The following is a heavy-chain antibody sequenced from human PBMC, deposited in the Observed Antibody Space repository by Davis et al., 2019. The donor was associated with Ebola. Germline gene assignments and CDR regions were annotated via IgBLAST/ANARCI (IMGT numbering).Heavy chain of an antibody. CDR1: GFTFSSYG. D-gene: IGHD5-18*01. Sequence: PGGFLRLSCAASGFTFSSYGMHWVRQAPGKGLEWVAVIWYDGSNKYYADSVKGRFTISRDNSKNTLYLQMNSLRAEDTAVYYCARDSTAMVTFFDYWGQGTLVTVSS. CDR3: ARDSTAMVTFFDY. J-gene: IGHJ4*02. V-gene: IGHV3-33*08. CDR2: IWYDGSNK.